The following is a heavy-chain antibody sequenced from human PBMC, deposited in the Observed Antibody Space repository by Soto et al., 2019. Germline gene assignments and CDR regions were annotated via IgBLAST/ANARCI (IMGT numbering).Heavy chain of an antibody. D-gene: IGHD3-22*01. Sequence: PGGSLRLSCAASGFTFSSYAMSWVRQAPGKGLEWVSSISSSSSYIYYADSVKGRFTISRDNAKNSLYLQMNSLRAEDTAVYYCARDAPYYDSSGYTDDAFDIWGQGTMVTVSS. CDR1: GFTFSSYA. CDR3: ARDAPYYDSSGYTDDAFDI. J-gene: IGHJ3*02. V-gene: IGHV3-21*01. CDR2: ISSSSSYI.